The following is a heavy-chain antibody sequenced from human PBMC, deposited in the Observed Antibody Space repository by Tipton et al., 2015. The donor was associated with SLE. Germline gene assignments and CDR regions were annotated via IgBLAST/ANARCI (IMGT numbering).Heavy chain of an antibody. CDR3: ATDSAAVGRFDP. D-gene: IGHD6-25*01. Sequence: QVQLVQSGAEVKKPGASVKVSCKVSEYSLTELSMHWVRQAPGKGLEWMGGFDPADGKTIYAQKFQGRVTMTEDTSTDTAYMELHSLRSEDTAIYYCATDSAAVGRFDPRGQGTLITVSS. CDR2: FDPADGKT. J-gene: IGHJ5*02. V-gene: IGHV1-24*01. CDR1: EYSLTELS.